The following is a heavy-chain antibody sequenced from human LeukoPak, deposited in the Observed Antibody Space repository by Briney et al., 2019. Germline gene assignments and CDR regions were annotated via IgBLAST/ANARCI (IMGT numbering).Heavy chain of an antibody. Sequence: SETLSLTCTVSGGSISSSSYYWGWIRQPPGKGLEWIGSIYLSGSTYYNPSLKSGVIISVDTSKNQFSLKLSSVTAADTAVYYCARGRGTAMVTPAFDIWGQGTMVTVSS. D-gene: IGHD5-18*01. CDR2: IYLSGST. CDR1: GGSISSSSYY. V-gene: IGHV4-39*01. J-gene: IGHJ3*02. CDR3: ARGRGTAMVTPAFDI.